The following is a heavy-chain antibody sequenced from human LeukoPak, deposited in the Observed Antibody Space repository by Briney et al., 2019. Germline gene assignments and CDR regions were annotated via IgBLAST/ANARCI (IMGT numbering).Heavy chain of an antibody. D-gene: IGHD2-21*02. CDR2: IGTTADNYAT. V-gene: IGHV3-73*01. J-gene: IGHJ4*02. CDR3: SGVVTTLYY. CDR1: GFTFSGSA. Sequence: GGSLRLSCAASGFTFSGSAIHWVRQASGKGLEWVGRIGTTADNYATAYAASVKGRFTISRDDSKNTAYLQMNSLKTEGTAVYYCSGVVTTLYYWGQGTLVTVSS.